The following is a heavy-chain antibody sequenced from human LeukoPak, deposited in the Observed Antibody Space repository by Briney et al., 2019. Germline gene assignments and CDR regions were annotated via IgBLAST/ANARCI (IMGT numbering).Heavy chain of an antibody. CDR2: ISYDGSNK. Sequence: PGRSLRLSCAASGFTFSSYAMHWVRQAPGKGLEWVAVISYDGSNKYYADSVKGRFTISRDNSKNTLYLQMNSLRAEDTAVYYCARDPRAYGEGLFDYWGQGILVTVSS. D-gene: IGHD4-17*01. CDR3: ARDPRAYGEGLFDY. J-gene: IGHJ4*02. CDR1: GFTFSSYA. V-gene: IGHV3-30-3*01.